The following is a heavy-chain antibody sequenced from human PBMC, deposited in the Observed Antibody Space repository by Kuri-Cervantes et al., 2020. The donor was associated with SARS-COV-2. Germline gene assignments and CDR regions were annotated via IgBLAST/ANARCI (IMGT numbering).Heavy chain of an antibody. CDR3: ARVRDSSFQH. Sequence: SETLSLTCTVSGGSISSYYWSWIRQPPGQGLEWLGYIYYSGSTKYNPSLESRVTISLGTSRNQFSLKLSSVTAADSAVYYCARVRDSSFQHWGQGTLVTVSS. V-gene: IGHV4-59*12. CDR2: IYYSGST. J-gene: IGHJ1*01. CDR1: GGSISSYY. D-gene: IGHD3-22*01.